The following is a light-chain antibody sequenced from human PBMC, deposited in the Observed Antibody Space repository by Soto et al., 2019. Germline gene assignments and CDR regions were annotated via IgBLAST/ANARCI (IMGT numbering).Light chain of an antibody. V-gene: IGKV1-5*01. CDR2: GAT. CDR3: QLYNRNTWS. J-gene: IGKJ1*01. Sequence: DIQMTQSPSTLSESVGGRVTITCRASQSVGTWVAWYQQKPGKAPKLLIYGATNLESGVPSRFSGSGSGTEFTLTITTLQPDDFASYFCQLYNRNTWSFGPGTKVDI. CDR1: QSVGTW.